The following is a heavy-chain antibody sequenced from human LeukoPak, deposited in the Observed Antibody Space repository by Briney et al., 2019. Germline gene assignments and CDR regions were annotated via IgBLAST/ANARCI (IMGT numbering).Heavy chain of an antibody. V-gene: IGHV3-30*03. CDR2: ISYDGYNK. CDR1: GGSISSSN. J-gene: IGHJ6*02. Sequence: PSGTLSLTCAVSGGSISSSNWWSWVRQAPGQGLEWVAAISYDGYNKYYADSVKGRFTISRDNSKNTLYLHMSSLRAEDTAVYYCARVGGLRNILAGCMDVWGRRITVTVSS. D-gene: IGHD3-9*01. CDR3: ARVGGLRNILAGCMDV.